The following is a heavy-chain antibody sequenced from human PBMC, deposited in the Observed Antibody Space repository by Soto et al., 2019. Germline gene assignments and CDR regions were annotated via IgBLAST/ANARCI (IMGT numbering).Heavy chain of an antibody. J-gene: IGHJ4*02. D-gene: IGHD6-19*01. V-gene: IGHV4-59*01. CDR2: IYYSGST. CDR3: ARAFPVAGTYFDY. CDR1: GGSISSYY. Sequence: QVQLQESGPGLVKPSETLSLTCTVSGGSISSYYWSWIRQPPGKGLEWIGYIYYSGSTNYNPSLKSRVTISLDTSKNQFSLRLSSVTAADTAVYYCARAFPVAGTYFDYWGQGTLVTVSS.